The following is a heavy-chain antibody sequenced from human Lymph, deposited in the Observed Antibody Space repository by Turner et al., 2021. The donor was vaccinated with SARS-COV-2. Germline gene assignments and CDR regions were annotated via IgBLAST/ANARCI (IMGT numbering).Heavy chain of an antibody. CDR1: GFTFSRYW. V-gene: IGHV3-7*01. CDR2: IKKDGSEK. Sequence: VRLVDSGGGLVQPGGFLRLPCAAAGFTFSRYWMSWVRQAPGKGLEWVANIKKDGSEKYYVDTVKGRFTIARDNAKNAMYLQMNSLRAEDTAVYYCARVEMATISFDYWGQGTLVPVSS. J-gene: IGHJ4*02. CDR3: ARVEMATISFDY.